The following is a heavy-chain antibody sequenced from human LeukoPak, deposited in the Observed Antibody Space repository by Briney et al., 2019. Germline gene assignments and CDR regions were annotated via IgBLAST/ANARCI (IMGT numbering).Heavy chain of an antibody. CDR3: AREGYPF. V-gene: IGHV3-48*02. CDR2: ISSGSSSI. J-gene: IGHJ4*02. D-gene: IGHD5-12*01. CDR1: GFSVTSNY. Sequence: GGSLRLSCAVSGFSVTSNYMSWVRQAPGKGLEWVSYISSGSSSIYYADSVKGRFTISRDNAQNSLYLQMNSLKDEDTAVYYCAREGYPFWGQGTLVTVSS.